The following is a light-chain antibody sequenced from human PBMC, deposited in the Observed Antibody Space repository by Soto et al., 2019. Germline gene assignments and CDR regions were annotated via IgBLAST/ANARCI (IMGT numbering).Light chain of an antibody. CDR3: CSYAGTGTSLV. V-gene: IGLV2-23*01. CDR1: SSDVGSYNL. CDR2: EDT. J-gene: IGLJ2*01. Sequence: QSALTQPASVSGSPGQSITISCTGTSSDVGSYNLVSWYQQLPGKVPKLIIFEDTKRPSGVSNRFSGSKSGNTASLTISGLQHEDEPDYHYCSYAGTGTSLVFGGGTKVTVL.